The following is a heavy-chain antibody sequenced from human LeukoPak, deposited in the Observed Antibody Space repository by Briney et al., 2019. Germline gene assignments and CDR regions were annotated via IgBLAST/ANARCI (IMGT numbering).Heavy chain of an antibody. J-gene: IGHJ4*02. Sequence: GGSLRLSCVASRFTFSNYWMSWVRQAPGKGLEWVSAISGSGGSTYYADSVKGRFTISRDNSKNTLYLQMNSLRAEDTAVYYCAKDGAAYYYDSSGYYYWGQGTLVTVSS. CDR3: AKDGAAYYYDSSGYYY. CDR2: ISGSGGST. CDR1: RFTFSNYW. D-gene: IGHD3-22*01. V-gene: IGHV3-23*01.